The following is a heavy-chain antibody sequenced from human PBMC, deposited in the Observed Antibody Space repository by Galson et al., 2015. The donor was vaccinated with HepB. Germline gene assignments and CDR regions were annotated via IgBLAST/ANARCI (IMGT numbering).Heavy chain of an antibody. CDR2: IYSGGST. Sequence: SLRLSCAASGFTVSSNYMSWVRQAPGKGLEWVSVIYSGGSTYYADSVKGRFTISRDNSKNTLYLQMNSLRAEDTAVYYCARDSRPTVDYYYGMDVWGQGTTVTVSS. J-gene: IGHJ6*02. CDR1: GFTVSSNY. CDR3: ARDSRPTVDYYYGMDV. D-gene: IGHD4-23*01. V-gene: IGHV3-66*02.